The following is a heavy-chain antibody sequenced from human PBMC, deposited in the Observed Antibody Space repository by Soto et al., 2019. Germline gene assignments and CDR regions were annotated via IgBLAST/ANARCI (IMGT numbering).Heavy chain of an antibody. CDR2: ISPSTSHI. CDR3: SGCSGGACHQNYGMDV. CDR1: GFTFSSCT. Sequence: EVHLVESGGGLVKPGGSLRLSCAVSGFTFSSCTMNWVRQAPGKGLEWVSSISPSTSHIYYVDSVKGRFTISRDNAKNSLFLQMTSLRAEDTAVYYCSGCSGGACHQNYGMDVWGQGTTVTVSS. D-gene: IGHD2-15*01. J-gene: IGHJ6*02. V-gene: IGHV3-21*01.